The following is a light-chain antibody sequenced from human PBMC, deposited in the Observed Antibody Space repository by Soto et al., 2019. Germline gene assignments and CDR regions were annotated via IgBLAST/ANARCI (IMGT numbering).Light chain of an antibody. Sequence: EIVLTQSPATLSLSPGERATLSCRASQSVSSYLAWYQQKPGQAPRLLIYDASNRATGIPARFSGSGSGTVFTLTISRLDPQAFAVYSRQQRSPWPPYTFGQCIKMEIK. CDR1: QSVSSY. V-gene: IGKV3-11*01. CDR2: DAS. CDR3: QQRSPWPPYT. J-gene: IGKJ2*01.